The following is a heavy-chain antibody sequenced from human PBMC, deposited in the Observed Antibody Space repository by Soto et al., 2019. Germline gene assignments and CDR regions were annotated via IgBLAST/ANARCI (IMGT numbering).Heavy chain of an antibody. CDR2: IYSGGST. CDR3: ATRPLEYRSSWY. J-gene: IGHJ4*02. D-gene: IGHD6-13*01. V-gene: IGHV3-66*01. Sequence: APGKGLEWVSVIYSGGSTYYADSVKGRFTISRDNSKNTLYLQMNSLRAEDTAVYYCATRPLEYRSSWYWGQGTLVTVSS.